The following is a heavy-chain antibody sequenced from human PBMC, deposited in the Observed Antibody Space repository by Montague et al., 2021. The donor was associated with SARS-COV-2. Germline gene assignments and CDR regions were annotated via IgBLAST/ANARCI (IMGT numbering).Heavy chain of an antibody. CDR3: AGTEGSGWYRGVDY. V-gene: IGHV4-59*02. CDR1: GGSVSSSY. Sequence: SETLSLTCTVSGGSVSSSYWSWIRQPPGKGLEWIGYIYYSGSTXXXPSXXXRVTISVDTSKNQFSLKLTSVTAADTAVYYCAGTEGSGWYRGVDYWGQGTLVTVSS. J-gene: IGHJ4*02. CDR2: IYYSGST. D-gene: IGHD6-19*01.